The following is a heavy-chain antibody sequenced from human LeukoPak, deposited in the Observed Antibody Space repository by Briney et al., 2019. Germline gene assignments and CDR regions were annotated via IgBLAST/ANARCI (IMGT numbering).Heavy chain of an antibody. J-gene: IGHJ6*03. CDR1: GGTFSSYA. D-gene: IGHD3-10*01. CDR2: ISAYNGNT. V-gene: IGHV1-18*01. Sequence: ASVKVSCKASGGTFSSYAISWVRQAPGQGLEWMGWISAYNGNTNYAQKLQGRVTMTTDTSTSTAYMELRSLRSDDTAVYYCARNNTMVRGVNYYYYYYMDVWGKGTTVTVSS. CDR3: ARNNTMVRGVNYYYYYYMDV.